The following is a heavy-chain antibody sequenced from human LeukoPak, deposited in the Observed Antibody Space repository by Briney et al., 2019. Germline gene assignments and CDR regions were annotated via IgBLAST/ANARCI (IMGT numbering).Heavy chain of an antibody. J-gene: IGHJ4*02. V-gene: IGHV3-48*03. CDR3: ARVSYSGSYSDYFDY. D-gene: IGHD1-26*01. CDR2: IISSGTTI. Sequence: GGSLRLSCAASGFTFSSYEMNWVRQAPGKGLEWVSYIISSGTTIYYADSVKGRFTISRDNAKNSLYLQTNSLRAEDTAVYYCARVSYSGSYSDYFDYWGQGTLVTVSS. CDR1: GFTFSSYE.